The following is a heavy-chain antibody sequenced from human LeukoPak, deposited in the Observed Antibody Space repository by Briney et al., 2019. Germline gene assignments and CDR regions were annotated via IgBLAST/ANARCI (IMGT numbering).Heavy chain of an antibody. CDR2: INPNTGRT. Sequence: ASVKVSCKASGGTFISYAISWVRQAPGQGLEWMGGINPNTGRTNFAQNFQGRVTMTRDTSIGTAYMELSSLRSNDTAVYYCASGAYYDFWRDWGQGTLVTVSS. D-gene: IGHD3-3*01. CDR1: GGTFISYA. CDR3: ASGAYYDFWRD. J-gene: IGHJ4*02. V-gene: IGHV1-2*02.